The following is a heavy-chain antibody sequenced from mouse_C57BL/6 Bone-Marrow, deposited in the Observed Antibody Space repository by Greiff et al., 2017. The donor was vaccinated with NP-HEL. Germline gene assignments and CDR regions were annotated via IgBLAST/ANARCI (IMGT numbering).Heavy chain of an antibody. Sequence: EVMLVESGGGLVQPGGSLSLSCAASGFTFTDYYMSWVRQPPGKALEWLGFLRNKANGYTTEYSASVKGRFTISRDNSQSILYLQRNALRAEDSATYYWARRGVRRGYFDYWGQGTTLTVSS. D-gene: IGHD1-2*01. CDR3: ARRGVRRGYFDY. V-gene: IGHV7-3*01. J-gene: IGHJ2*01. CDR2: LRNKANGYTT. CDR1: GFTFTDYY.